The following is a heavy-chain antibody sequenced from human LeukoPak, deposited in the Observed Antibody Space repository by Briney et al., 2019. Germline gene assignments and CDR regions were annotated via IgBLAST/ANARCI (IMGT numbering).Heavy chain of an antibody. CDR1: GGSVNSGSYY. J-gene: IGHJ2*01. CDR3: ARTDIVLMVYAIVHFDL. CDR2: IYYSGST. V-gene: IGHV4-39*01. D-gene: IGHD2-8*01. Sequence: SETLSLTCIVSGGSVNSGSYYWGWIRQPPGKGLEWIASIYYSGSTYYNPSLKSRVTISVDTSKNQFSLKLNSVTAADTAVYYCARTDIVLMVYAIVHFDLWGRGTLVTVSS.